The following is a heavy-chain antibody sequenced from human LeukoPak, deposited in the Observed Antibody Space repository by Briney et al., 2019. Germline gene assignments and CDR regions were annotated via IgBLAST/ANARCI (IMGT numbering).Heavy chain of an antibody. V-gene: IGHV3-30*02. J-gene: IGHJ4*02. D-gene: IGHD3-10*01. CDR3: AKLNFYGSGPFDY. Sequence: GGSLRLSCAASGFTFISYGMQWVRQAPGKGLEWVAFIRYDGSNKYYADSVKGRFTISRDNSKNTLYLQMNSLRAEDTAVYYCAKLNFYGSGPFDYWGQGTLVTVSS. CDR2: IRYDGSNK. CDR1: GFTFISYG.